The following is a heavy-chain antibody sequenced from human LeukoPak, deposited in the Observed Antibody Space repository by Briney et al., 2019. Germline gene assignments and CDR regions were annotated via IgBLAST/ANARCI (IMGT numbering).Heavy chain of an antibody. Sequence: GGSLRLSCAASGFTFSSYGMHWVRQAPGKGLEWVAVIWYDGSNKYYADSVKGRFTISRDNSKNTLYLQMNSLRAEDTAVYYCATHDSSGSADYWGQGTLVTVSS. J-gene: IGHJ4*02. D-gene: IGHD3-22*01. V-gene: IGHV3-33*01. CDR3: ATHDSSGSADY. CDR2: IWYDGSNK. CDR1: GFTFSSYG.